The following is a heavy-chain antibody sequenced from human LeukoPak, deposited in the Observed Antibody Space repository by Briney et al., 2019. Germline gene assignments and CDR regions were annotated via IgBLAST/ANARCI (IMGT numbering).Heavy chain of an antibody. J-gene: IGHJ6*03. Sequence: GGSLRLSCAASGFTITIFGLNWVRQAPGKGPEWVSYIDARSGITYYADSVQGRFTLSRDNARESVFLQMHSLRVDDAAVYYCVNHCSITSCHPPEHFFYYIDVWGKGTTVTVSS. CDR3: VNHCSITSCHPPEHFFYYIDV. CDR2: IDARSGIT. D-gene: IGHD2-2*01. V-gene: IGHV3-48*01. CDR1: GFTITIFG.